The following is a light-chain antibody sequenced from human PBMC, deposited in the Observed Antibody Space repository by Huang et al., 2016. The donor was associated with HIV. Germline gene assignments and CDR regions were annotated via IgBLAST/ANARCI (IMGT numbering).Light chain of an antibody. J-gene: IGKJ3*01. CDR2: EAS. CDR1: QSISSS. CDR3: HQRSNWFT. V-gene: IGKV3-11*01. Sequence: EIVLTQSPATLSLSPGERAILSCRASQSISSSLAWYPHKPGHAPRLLIYEASNRATGIPARFSCSGSGTDFTLTISSLEPEDFAVYYCHQRSNWFTFGPGTRVDIK.